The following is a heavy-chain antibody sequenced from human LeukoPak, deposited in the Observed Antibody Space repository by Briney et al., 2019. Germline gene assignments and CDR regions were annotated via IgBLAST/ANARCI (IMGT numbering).Heavy chain of an antibody. J-gene: IGHJ6*02. CDR1: GGTFSSYA. CDR3: ARDDYYDSSGYYYYYYGMDV. V-gene: IGHV1-69*13. CDR2: IIPIFGTA. Sequence: ASVKVSCKASGGTFSSYAISWVRQAPGQGLEWMGGIIPIFGTANYAQKFQGRVTITADESTSTAYMELGSLRSEDTAVYYCARDDYYDSSGYYYYYYGMDVWGQGTTVTVSS. D-gene: IGHD3-22*01.